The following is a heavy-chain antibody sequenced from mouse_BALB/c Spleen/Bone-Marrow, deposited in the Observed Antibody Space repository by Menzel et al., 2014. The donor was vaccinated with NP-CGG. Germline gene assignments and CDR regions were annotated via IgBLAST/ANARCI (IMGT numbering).Heavy chain of an antibody. Sequence: EVKLVESGPGLVKPSQSLSLTCTVTGYSITSDYAWNWIRQFPGNTLEWMGYISYSGSTSYNPSLKSRISITRDTSKNQFFLQLNSVTTEDTATYYCARYDYDVGYFDYWGQGTTLTVSS. CDR1: GYSITSDYA. J-gene: IGHJ2*01. CDR2: ISYSGST. CDR3: ARYDYDVGYFDY. V-gene: IGHV3-2*02. D-gene: IGHD2-4*01.